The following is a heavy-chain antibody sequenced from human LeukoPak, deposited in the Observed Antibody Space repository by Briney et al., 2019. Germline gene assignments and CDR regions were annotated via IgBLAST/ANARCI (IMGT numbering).Heavy chain of an antibody. J-gene: IGHJ4*02. CDR2: ISGTSNTI. V-gene: IGHV3-48*01. Sequence: GGSLRLSCAASGFTFSSYWMNWVRQAPGKGLEWVSYISGTSNTIYYADSVMGRFTISRDNAKNSLYLQVNSLRAEDTAIYYCARDLGSYSSGWYMGFDYWGQGTLVTVSS. D-gene: IGHD6-19*01. CDR3: ARDLGSYSSGWYMGFDY. CDR1: GFTFSSYW.